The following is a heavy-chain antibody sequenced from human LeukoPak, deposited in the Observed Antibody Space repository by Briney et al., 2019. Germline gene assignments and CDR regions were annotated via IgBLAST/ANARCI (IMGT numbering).Heavy chain of an antibody. V-gene: IGHV4-61*02. CDR3: ASVGASTAEYFQH. J-gene: IGHJ1*01. D-gene: IGHD1-26*01. CDR1: GGSISSGGYY. CDR2: IYTSGST. Sequence: SETLSLTCTVSGGSISSGGYYWSWIRQPAGKGLEWIGRIYTSGSTNYNPSLKSRVTMSVDTSKNQFSLKLSSVTAADTAVYYCASVGASTAEYFQHWGQGTLVTVSS.